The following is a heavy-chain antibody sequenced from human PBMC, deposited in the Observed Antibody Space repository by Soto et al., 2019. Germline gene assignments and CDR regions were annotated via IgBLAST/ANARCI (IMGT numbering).Heavy chain of an antibody. CDR1: GGSISSGDYY. J-gene: IGHJ5*02. CDR3: ARGGYDSSGYYYLGNQGFDP. CDR2: IYYSGST. Sequence: SETLSLTCTVSGGSISSGDYYWSWIRQPPGKGLEWIGYIYYSGSTYYNPSLKSRVTISVDTSKNQFSLKLSSVTAADTAVYYCARGGYDSSGYYYLGNQGFDPWGQGTLVTVSS. D-gene: IGHD3-22*01. V-gene: IGHV4-30-4*01.